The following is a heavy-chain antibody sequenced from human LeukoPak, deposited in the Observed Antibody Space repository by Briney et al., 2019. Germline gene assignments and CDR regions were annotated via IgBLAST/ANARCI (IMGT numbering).Heavy chain of an antibody. V-gene: IGHV1-18*01. Sequence: ASVKVSCKASGYTFTSYGISWVRQAPGQGLEWMGWISAYNGNTNYAQKLQGRVTMTTDTSTSTAYMELRSLRSDDTAVYYCARASQSVWGSYRYTSFFVDYWGQGTLVTVSS. D-gene: IGHD3-16*02. CDR3: ARASQSVWGSYRYTSFFVDY. CDR1: GYTFTSYG. CDR2: ISAYNGNT. J-gene: IGHJ4*02.